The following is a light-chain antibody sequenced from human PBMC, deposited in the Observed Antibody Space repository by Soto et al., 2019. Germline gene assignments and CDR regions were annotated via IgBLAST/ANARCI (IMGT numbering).Light chain of an antibody. Sequence: TAPAGVACSPRQSISISYTGTSRGVGGYNYVSWYQQHTGKAPKLMIYEVSNRPSGVSNRCSGSKSGNTASLTISGLQAEDEADYCCSSYTSSRTRVFGTGTKSPS. CDR3: SSYTSSRTRV. CDR2: EVS. J-gene: IGLJ1*01. CDR1: SRGVGGYNY. V-gene: IGLV2-14*01.